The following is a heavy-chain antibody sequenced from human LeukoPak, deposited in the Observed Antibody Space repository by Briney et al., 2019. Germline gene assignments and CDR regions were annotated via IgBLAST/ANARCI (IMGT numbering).Heavy chain of an antibody. J-gene: IGHJ4*02. CDR3: ARNYTSGGYDY. CDR2: IIPIFGTA. V-gene: IGHV1-69*06. Sequence: ASVKVSCKASGGTFSSYAISWVRQAPGQGLEWMGGIIPIFGTANYAQKFQGRVTITADKSTSTAYMDLRSLRSDDTAVYYCARNYTSGGYDYWGQGTLVTVSS. D-gene: IGHD3-10*01. CDR1: GGTFSSYA.